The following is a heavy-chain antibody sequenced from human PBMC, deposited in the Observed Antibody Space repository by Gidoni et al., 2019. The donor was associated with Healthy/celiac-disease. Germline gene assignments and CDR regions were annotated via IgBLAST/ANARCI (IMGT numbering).Heavy chain of an antibody. D-gene: IGHD6-13*01. V-gene: IGHV3-23*01. CDR3: AKDREGSSWPFDY. CDR2: ISGSGGST. J-gene: IGHJ4*02. CDR1: GFTFSSYA. Sequence: VQLLESGGGLVQPGGSLRLSCAASGFTFSSYAMSWVRQAPGKGLEGVSAISGSGGSTYYADSVKGRFTISRDNSKNTLYLQMNSLRAEDTAVYYCAKDREGSSWPFDYWGQGTLVTVSS.